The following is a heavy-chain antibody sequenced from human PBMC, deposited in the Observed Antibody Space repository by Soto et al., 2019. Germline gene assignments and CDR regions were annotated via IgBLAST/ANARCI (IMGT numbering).Heavy chain of an antibody. D-gene: IGHD3-3*01. CDR2: INHAGTT. Sequence: SETLSLTCDISGEYFSANYWSWIRQSPGKGLEWLGEINHAGTTDYNPSVEDRIIISADASKNQFSLKLTSVTAMDTAVYYCATGGLFSSWGQGTLVTVSS. V-gene: IGHV4-34*01. J-gene: IGHJ5*02. CDR3: ATGGLFSS. CDR1: GEYFSANY.